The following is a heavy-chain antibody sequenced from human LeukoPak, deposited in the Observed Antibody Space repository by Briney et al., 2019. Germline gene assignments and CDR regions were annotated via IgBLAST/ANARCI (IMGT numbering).Heavy chain of an antibody. CDR3: ARSVYYYYMDV. CDR2: INPNSGGT. Sequence: ASVEVSCKASGYTFTGYYMHWVRQAPGQGLEWMGWINPNSGGTNYAQKFQGRVTMTRDTSTSTAYMELRSLRSDDTAVYYCARSVYYYYMDVWGKGTAVTVSS. V-gene: IGHV1-2*02. CDR1: GYTFTGYY. J-gene: IGHJ6*03.